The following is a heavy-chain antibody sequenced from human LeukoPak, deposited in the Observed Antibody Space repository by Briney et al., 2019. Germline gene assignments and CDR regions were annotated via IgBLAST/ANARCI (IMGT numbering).Heavy chain of an antibody. Sequence: GGSLKIPCKGSGYSVTNYWIGWVCQIPGKGLEWMGIIYPGDSDTRYRLSFQDQVTISADKSITTAYLQWSSLKASDTAMYYCARGGVSFFDWLAFDYWGQGTLVTVSS. CDR3: ARGGVSFFDWLAFDY. V-gene: IGHV5-51*01. J-gene: IGHJ4*02. CDR1: GYSVTNYW. CDR2: IYPGDSDT. D-gene: IGHD3-9*01.